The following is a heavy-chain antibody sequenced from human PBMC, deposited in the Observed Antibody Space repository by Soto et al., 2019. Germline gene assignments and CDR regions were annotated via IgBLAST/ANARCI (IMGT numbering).Heavy chain of an antibody. CDR1: SETFIGYF. CDR3: ARIPYNRWFDP. D-gene: IGHD1-1*01. V-gene: IGHV4-34*01. CDR2: INYTGRT. Sequence: QAQVEQWGAGLLKPSETLSLTCTVYSETFIGYFWSWIRHPPGKGLEWIGEINYTGRTTYKPSLKSRVTMSVDTSKNQFSLKVNSVTAADTAVYYCARIPYNRWFDPWGQGTQVTVSS. J-gene: IGHJ5*02.